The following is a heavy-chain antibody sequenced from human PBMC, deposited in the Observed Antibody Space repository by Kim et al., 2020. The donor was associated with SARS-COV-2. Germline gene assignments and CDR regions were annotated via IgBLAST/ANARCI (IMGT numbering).Heavy chain of an antibody. CDR2: IIPIFGTA. CDR3: ARNHWGYCSSTSCLSTYYYYGMDV. D-gene: IGHD2-2*01. CDR1: GGTFSSYA. Sequence: SVKVSCKASGGTFSSYAISWVRQAPGQGLKWMGGIIPIFGTANYAQKFQDRVTITADESTSTAYMELSSLRSEDTAVYYCARNHWGYCSSTSCLSTYYYYGMDVWGQGTTVTVSS. V-gene: IGHV1-69*13. J-gene: IGHJ6*02.